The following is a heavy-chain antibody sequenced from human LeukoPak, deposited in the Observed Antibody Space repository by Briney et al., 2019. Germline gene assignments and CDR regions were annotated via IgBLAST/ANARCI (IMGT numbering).Heavy chain of an antibody. V-gene: IGHV3-48*01. CDR1: GFTFSSYS. CDR2: ISSSSSTI. J-gene: IGHJ6*03. D-gene: IGHD4-23*01. CDR3: ARLDGGNSGYYYYYYMDV. Sequence: GGSLRLSCAASGFTFSSYSMNWVRQAPGKGLVWVSYISSSSSTIYYAASVKGRFTISRDNAKNSLYLQMNSLRAEDTAVYYCARLDGGNSGYYYYYYMDVWGKGTTVTVSS.